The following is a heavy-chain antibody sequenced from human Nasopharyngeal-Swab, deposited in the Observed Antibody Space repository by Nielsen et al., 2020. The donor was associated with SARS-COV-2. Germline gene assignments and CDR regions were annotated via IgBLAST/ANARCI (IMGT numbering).Heavy chain of an antibody. CDR3: ASIRGYFDY. J-gene: IGHJ4*02. Sequence: GGSLRLSCAASGFTFSSFAMHWVRQAPGKGLEWVGLISYDGSHENYADSVKGRFTISRDNAKNTLYLQMNSLRAEDTAVYYCASIRGYFDYWGQGTLVTVSS. D-gene: IGHD3-22*01. CDR2: ISYDGSHE. CDR1: GFTFSSFA. V-gene: IGHV3-30*04.